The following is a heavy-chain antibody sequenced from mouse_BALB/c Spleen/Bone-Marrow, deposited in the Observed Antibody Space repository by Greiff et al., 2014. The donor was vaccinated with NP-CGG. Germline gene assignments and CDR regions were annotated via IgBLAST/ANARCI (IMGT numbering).Heavy chain of an antibody. J-gene: IGHJ4*01. CDR3: AREGYYYGSSTYYAMDY. CDR1: GYTFTSYC. D-gene: IGHD1-1*01. CDR2: IYPGNDDT. V-gene: IGHV1-87*01. Sequence: QVQLKESGAELARPGASVKLSCKASGYTFTSYCMQWVKQRPGQGLEWIGAIYPGNDDTRYTQKFKGKATLTADKSSSTAYMQLSSLASEDSAVYYCAREGYYYGSSTYYAMDYWGQGTSVTVSS.